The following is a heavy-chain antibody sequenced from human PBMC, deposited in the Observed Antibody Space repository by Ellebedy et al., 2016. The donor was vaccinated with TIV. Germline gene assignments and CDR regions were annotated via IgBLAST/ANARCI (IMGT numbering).Heavy chain of an antibody. CDR1: GSTFSNTW. J-gene: IGHJ1*01. CDR3: TTYCDTSGHYGLAVR. D-gene: IGHD3-22*01. Sequence: PGGSLRLFCAASGSTFSNTWMSWVRQAPGKGLEWVGRIKSKADGGAADYTAPVEGSFTLSRDDSKNTLDLQMNSLKTEDTAVYYCTTYCDTSGHYGLAVRWGQGTLVMVSS. V-gene: IGHV3-15*01. CDR2: IKSKADGGAA.